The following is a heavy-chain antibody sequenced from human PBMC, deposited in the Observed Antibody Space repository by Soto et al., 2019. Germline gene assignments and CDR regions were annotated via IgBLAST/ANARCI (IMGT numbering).Heavy chain of an antibody. J-gene: IGHJ3*02. D-gene: IGHD1-26*01. CDR2: ISGSGGST. V-gene: IGHV3-23*01. CDR1: GFTFGSYA. CDR3: VKGGSYLALEGFDI. Sequence: EVQLLESGGGLGQPGGSLRVSCAASGFTFGSYAMSWVRQAPGKGLEWVSGISGSGGSTYYADSVKGRFTISRDNSKNTLYLQMHSLRAEDTAVYYCVKGGSYLALEGFDIWGQGTMVTFSS.